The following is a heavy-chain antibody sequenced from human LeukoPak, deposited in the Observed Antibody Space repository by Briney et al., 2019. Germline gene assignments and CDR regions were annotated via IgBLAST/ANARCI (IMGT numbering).Heavy chain of an antibody. CDR2: FDPEDGET. J-gene: IGHJ4*02. D-gene: IGHD3-9*01. Sequence: RASVKVSCKVSGYTLTELSMHWVRQAPGKGLEWMGGFDPEDGETIYAQKFQGRVTMTEDTSTDTAYMELSSLRSEDTAVYYCATGVLRYPYYFDYWGQGTLDTVSS. CDR1: GYTLTELS. V-gene: IGHV1-24*01. CDR3: ATGVLRYPYYFDY.